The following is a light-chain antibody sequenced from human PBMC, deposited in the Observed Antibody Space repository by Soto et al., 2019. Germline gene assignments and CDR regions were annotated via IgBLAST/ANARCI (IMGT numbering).Light chain of an antibody. CDR3: QQYNDWPRT. J-gene: IGKJ5*01. CDR2: GSS. CDR1: QLFSSN. V-gene: IGKV3-15*01. Sequence: EIVLTQSPATLSVSPGESVTLSCRASQLFSSNLAWYQRRPGQAPRLLIYGSSTRATGVPPRFSGSASGTEFTLTISSLQYEDFGVYYCQQYNDWPRTFGQGTRMEIK.